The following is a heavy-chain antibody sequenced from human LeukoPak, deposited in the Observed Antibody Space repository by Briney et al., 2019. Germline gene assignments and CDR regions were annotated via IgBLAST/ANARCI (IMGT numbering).Heavy chain of an antibody. D-gene: IGHD3-9*01. CDR3: ARFLRLYYDILTGYYRSSWFDP. CDR2: INHSGST. J-gene: IGHJ5*02. Sequence: PSETLSLTCAVYGGSFSGYYWSWIRQPPGKGLEWIGEINHSGSTNYNPSLKSRVTISVDTSKNQFSPKLSSVTAADTAMYYCARFLRLYYDILTGYYRSSWFDPWGQGTLVTVSS. CDR1: GGSFSGYY. V-gene: IGHV4-34*01.